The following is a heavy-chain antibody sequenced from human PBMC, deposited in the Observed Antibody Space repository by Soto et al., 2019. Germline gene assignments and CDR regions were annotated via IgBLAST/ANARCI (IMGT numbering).Heavy chain of an antibody. J-gene: IGHJ6*03. CDR3: AREYSSSSVVRGYYYYYMDV. V-gene: IGHV3-21*01. CDR2: ISSSSSYI. D-gene: IGHD6-6*01. Sequence: EVQLVESGGGLVKPGGSLRLSCAASGFTFSSYSMNWVRQAPGKGLEWVSSISSSSSYIYYADSVKGRFTISRDNAKNSLYLQMNSLRAEDTAVYYCAREYSSSSVVRGYYYYYMDVWGKGTTVTVSS. CDR1: GFTFSSYS.